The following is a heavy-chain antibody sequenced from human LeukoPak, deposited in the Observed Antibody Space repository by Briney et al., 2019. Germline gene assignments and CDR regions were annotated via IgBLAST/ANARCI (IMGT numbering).Heavy chain of an antibody. CDR1: GFTFSNYA. D-gene: IGHD2-15*01. V-gene: IGHV3-30-3*01. J-gene: IGHJ4*02. CDR3: ARENYCSGGSCFNFDY. CDR2: ISSDGSNQ. Sequence: PGGSLRLSCAASGFTFSNYAFHWVRQAPGKGLDWVAVISSDGSNQYYADSVKGRFTISRDNSKNTLYLQMNSLRVEDTAVYYCARENYCSGGSCFNFDYWGQGTLVTVSS.